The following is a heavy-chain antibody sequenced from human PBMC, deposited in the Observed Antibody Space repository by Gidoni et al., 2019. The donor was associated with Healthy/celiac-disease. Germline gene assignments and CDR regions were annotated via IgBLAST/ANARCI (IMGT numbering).Heavy chain of an antibody. J-gene: IGHJ6*02. Sequence: EVQLVESVGGLVQPGGSLRLSCAASGFPFSRYSMTWVRQAPGKGLEWVSYISSSSSTIYYADSVKGRFTISRDNAKNSLYLQMNSLRAEDTAVYYCAFRRDRVQGVINYYYYGMDVWGQGTTVTVSS. D-gene: IGHD3-10*01. CDR2: ISSSSSTI. CDR3: AFRRDRVQGVINYYYYGMDV. CDR1: GFPFSRYS. V-gene: IGHV3-48*01.